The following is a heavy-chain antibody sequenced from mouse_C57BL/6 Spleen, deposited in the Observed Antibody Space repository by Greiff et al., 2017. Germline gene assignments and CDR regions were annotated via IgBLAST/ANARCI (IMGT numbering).Heavy chain of an antibody. CDR3: ARLDYDPPYYAMDY. J-gene: IGHJ4*01. V-gene: IGHV1-26*01. D-gene: IGHD2-4*01. CDR1: GYTFTDYY. CDR2: INPNNGGT. Sequence: EVQLQQSGPELVKPGASVKISCKASGYTFTDYYMNWVKQSHGKSLEWIGDINPNNGGTSYNQKFKGKATLTVDKSSSTAYMELRSLTSEDSAVYYCARLDYDPPYYAMDYWGQGTSVTVSS.